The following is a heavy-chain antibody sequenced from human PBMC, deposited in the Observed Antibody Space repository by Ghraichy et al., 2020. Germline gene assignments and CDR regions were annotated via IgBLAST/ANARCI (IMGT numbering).Heavy chain of an antibody. Sequence: LSLTCAASGFTFSSYSMNWVRQAPGKGLEWVSYISSSSSTIYYADSVKGRFTISRDNAKNSLYLQMNSLRDEDTAVYYCARGGDSGYDYYYDSSGDAFDIWGQGTMVTVSS. D-gene: IGHD3-22*01. CDR2: ISSSSSTI. CDR3: ARGGDSGYDYYYDSSGDAFDI. CDR1: GFTFSSYS. V-gene: IGHV3-48*02. J-gene: IGHJ3*02.